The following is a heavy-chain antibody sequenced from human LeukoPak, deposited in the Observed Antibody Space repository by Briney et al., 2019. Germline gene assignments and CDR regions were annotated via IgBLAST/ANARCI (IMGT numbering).Heavy chain of an antibody. CDR3: ARQAPGGWYGYYFDY. Sequence: SETLSLTCTVSGGSISSYYWSWIRQPPGKGLEWIGYIYYSGSTNYNPSLKSRVTISVDTSKNQFSLKLSSVTAADTGVYYCARQAPGGWYGYYFDYWGQGTLVTVSS. V-gene: IGHV4-59*08. CDR2: IYYSGST. D-gene: IGHD6-19*01. CDR1: GGSISSYY. J-gene: IGHJ4*02.